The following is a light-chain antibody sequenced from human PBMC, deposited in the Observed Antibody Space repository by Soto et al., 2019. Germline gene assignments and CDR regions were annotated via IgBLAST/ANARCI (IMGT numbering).Light chain of an antibody. CDR3: CSYAGSNTYV. CDR2: EVS. Sequence: QSALTQPASVSGSPGQSITISCTGTSSDVGTYNLVSWYQQHPGKAPKLMIYEVSKRPSGSAVSYRCSGSKSGNTASLTISGLQAEDEADYYCCSYAGSNTYVFGTGTKLTVL. J-gene: IGLJ1*01. V-gene: IGLV2-23*02. CDR1: SSDVGTYNL.